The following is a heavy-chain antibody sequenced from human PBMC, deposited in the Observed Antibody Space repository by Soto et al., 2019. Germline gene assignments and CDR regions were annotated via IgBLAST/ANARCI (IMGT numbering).Heavy chain of an antibody. V-gene: IGHV4-31*03. CDR3: ARVGDYGDCFDY. CDR1: GGSISSGGYY. CDR2: IYYSGST. J-gene: IGHJ4*02. Sequence: TLSLTCTVSGGSISSGGYYWSWIRQHPGKGLEWIGYIYYSGSTYYNPSLKSRVTISVDTSKNQFSLKLSSVTAADTAVYYCARVGDYGDCFDYWGQGTLVTVSS. D-gene: IGHD4-17*01.